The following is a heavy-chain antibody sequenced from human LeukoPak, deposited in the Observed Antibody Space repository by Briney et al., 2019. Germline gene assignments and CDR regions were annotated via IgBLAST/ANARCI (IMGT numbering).Heavy chain of an antibody. V-gene: IGHV3-48*01. CDR2: ISSSSFTI. J-gene: IGHJ4*02. CDR1: GFTFSSYS. D-gene: IGHD4-17*01. Sequence: GGSLRLSCAASGFTFSSYSMNWVRQAPGKGLEWVSYISSSSFTIYYADSVKGRFTISRDNARNSLYLQLSSLRAEDTAVYYCARDDPAVPTHYGAPLDYWGQGTLVTVSS. CDR3: ARDDPAVPTHYGAPLDY.